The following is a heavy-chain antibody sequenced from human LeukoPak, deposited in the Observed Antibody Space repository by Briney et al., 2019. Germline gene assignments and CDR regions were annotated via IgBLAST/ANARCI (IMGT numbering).Heavy chain of an antibody. J-gene: IGHJ4*02. D-gene: IGHD6-19*01. V-gene: IGHV3-9*01. CDR1: GFTFDDYA. CDR3: AKDMAEGSSGWYGGVDY. Sequence: PGRSLRLSCAASGFTFDDYAMHWVRQAPGKGLEWVSGISWNSGSIGYADSVKGRFTISRDNAKNSLYLQMNSQRAEDTALYYCAKDMAEGSSGWYGGVDYWGQGTLVSVSS. CDR2: ISWNSGSI.